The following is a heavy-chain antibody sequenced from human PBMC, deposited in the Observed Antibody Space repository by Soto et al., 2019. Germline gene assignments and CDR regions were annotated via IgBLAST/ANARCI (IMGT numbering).Heavy chain of an antibody. CDR2: IIPFFNTA. Sequence: ASVKVSCKAAGGTFNRSAISWVRQAPGQGPEWMGGIIPFFNTANSAQKFQGRVTFTADETTATVYMELSSLRADDTAIYYCARLTYLNTWPVFDYWGQGTLVTVSS. CDR3: ARLTYLNTWPVFDY. V-gene: IGHV1-69*13. CDR1: GGTFNRSA. D-gene: IGHD1-20*01. J-gene: IGHJ4*02.